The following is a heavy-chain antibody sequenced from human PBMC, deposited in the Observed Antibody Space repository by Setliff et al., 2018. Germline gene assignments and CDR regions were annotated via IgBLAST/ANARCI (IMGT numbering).Heavy chain of an antibody. D-gene: IGHD3-16*01. V-gene: IGHV4-39*01. J-gene: IGHJ4*02. Sequence: PSETLSLTCTVSGASISRTSYYWGWLRQPPGKGLEWIGSVSFSGTTYYNPSLKNRGTISVDKSQTHFSLRLTSVTAADTAVYYCARHGGWSPLDFWGPGALVTVSS. CDR3: ARHGGWSPLDF. CDR2: VSFSGTT. CDR1: GASISRTSYY.